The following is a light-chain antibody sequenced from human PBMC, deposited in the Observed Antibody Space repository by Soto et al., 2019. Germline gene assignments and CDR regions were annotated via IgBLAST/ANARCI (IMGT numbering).Light chain of an antibody. CDR1: QSVSSSY. CDR3: QQYGSSPPIT. Sequence: EIVMTQSPATLSLSPGERATLSCRASQSVSSSYLGWYQQKPGQTARLLIYGASSRATGIPDRFSGSGSGTDFTPTISRLEPEDFAVYYCQQYGSSPPITFGQGTRLEIK. V-gene: IGKV3-20*01. J-gene: IGKJ5*01. CDR2: GAS.